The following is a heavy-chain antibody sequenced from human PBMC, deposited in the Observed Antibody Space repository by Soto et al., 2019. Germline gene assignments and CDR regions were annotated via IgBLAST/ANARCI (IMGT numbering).Heavy chain of an antibody. J-gene: IGHJ3*02. V-gene: IGHV1-18*01. Sequence: QVQLVQSGAEVKKPGASVKVSCKASGYTFTSYGISWVRQAPGQGLEWMGWISAYNGNTNYAQKLQGRVTMTTDTYTSTAYMELRGLRSDDTAVYYCARDSDEASGSDAFDTWGQGTMVTVSS. CDR2: ISAYNGNT. CDR1: GYTFTSYG. D-gene: IGHD1-26*01. CDR3: ARDSDEASGSDAFDT.